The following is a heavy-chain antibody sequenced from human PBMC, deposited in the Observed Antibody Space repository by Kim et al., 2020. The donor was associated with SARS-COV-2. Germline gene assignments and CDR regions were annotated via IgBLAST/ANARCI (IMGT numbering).Heavy chain of an antibody. CDR1: GGSFSGYY. J-gene: IGHJ6*02. CDR2: INHSGST. Sequence: SETLSLTCAVYGGSFSGYYWSWIRQPPGKGLEWIGEINHSGSTNYNPSLKSRVTISVDTSKNQFSLKLSSVTAADTAVYYCARGQTWGRITMVRGGLMDVWGQGTTVTVSS. V-gene: IGHV4-34*01. CDR3: ARGQTWGRITMVRGGLMDV. D-gene: IGHD3-10*01.